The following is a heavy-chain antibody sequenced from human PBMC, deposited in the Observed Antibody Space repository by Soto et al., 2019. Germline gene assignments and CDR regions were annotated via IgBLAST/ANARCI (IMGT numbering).Heavy chain of an antibody. CDR3: ARGHGVAGAGTLGYYFAY. Sequence: GEALKISGEGSGDNFSSSWIGWVRQMPGKGLEWMGIIYPGDSDTRYSPSFQGQVTISADKSISTAYLQWSSLKASDTAMYYCARGHGVAGAGTLGYYFAYLGQGTLVTVSS. J-gene: IGHJ4*02. D-gene: IGHD6-13*01. CDR1: GDNFSSSW. V-gene: IGHV5-51*01. CDR2: IYPGDSDT.